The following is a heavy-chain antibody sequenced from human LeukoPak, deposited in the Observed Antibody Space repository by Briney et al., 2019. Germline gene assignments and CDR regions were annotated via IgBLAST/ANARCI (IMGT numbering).Heavy chain of an antibody. J-gene: IGHJ5*02. Sequence: SETLSLTCTVSGGSISSGDYYWSWIRQPPGKGLEWIGYIYYSGSTYYNPSLKSRVTMSVDTSKNQFSLKLSSVTAADTAVYYCARGYCSGGSCYRDMYNWFDPWGQGTLVTVSS. CDR2: IYYSGST. CDR1: GGSISSGDYY. V-gene: IGHV4-30-4*01. CDR3: ARGYCSGGSCYRDMYNWFDP. D-gene: IGHD2-15*01.